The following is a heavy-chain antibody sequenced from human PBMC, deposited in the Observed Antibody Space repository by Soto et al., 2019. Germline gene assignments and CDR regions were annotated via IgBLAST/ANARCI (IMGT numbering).Heavy chain of an antibody. Sequence: GGSLRLSCAASGFTFSSYAMHWVRQAPGKGLEWVAVISYDGSNKYYADSVKGRFTISRDNSKNTLYLQMNSLRAEDTAVYYCARCLTPTFIRYSGSYGYWGQGTLVTVSS. CDR2: ISYDGSNK. D-gene: IGHD1-26*01. CDR3: ARCLTPTFIRYSGSYGY. V-gene: IGHV3-30-3*01. CDR1: GFTFSSYA. J-gene: IGHJ4*02.